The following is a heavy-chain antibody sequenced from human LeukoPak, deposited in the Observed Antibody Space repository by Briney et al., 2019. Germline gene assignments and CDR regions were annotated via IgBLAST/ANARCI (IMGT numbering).Heavy chain of an antibody. CDR2: IYYSGST. Sequence: KPSETLSLTCTVSGGSIRSYYWSWIRQPPGKGLEWSGYIYYSGSTNYNPSLKSRVTISVDTPKNQLSLKLTSVTAADTAVYYCARELGATVVNYGMDVWGQGTTVTVSS. V-gene: IGHV4-59*01. CDR1: GGSIRSYY. D-gene: IGHD4-23*01. J-gene: IGHJ6*02. CDR3: ARELGATVVNYGMDV.